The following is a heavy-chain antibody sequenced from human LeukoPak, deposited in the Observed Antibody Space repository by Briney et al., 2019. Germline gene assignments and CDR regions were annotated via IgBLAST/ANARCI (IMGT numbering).Heavy chain of an antibody. CDR1: GFTSNSCT. CDR2: ISSDGSSE. D-gene: IGHD3-16*02. V-gene: IGHV3-30-3*01. CDR3: ARTPLGELSSRRHIDY. Sequence: GGSLRLSCAASGFTSNSCTMHWVRQAPGKGLEWVAVISSDGSSEYYADSVKGRFTISRDNSKNTLYLQMNSLRAEDTAVYYCARTPLGELSSRRHIDYWGQGTLVTVSS. J-gene: IGHJ4*02.